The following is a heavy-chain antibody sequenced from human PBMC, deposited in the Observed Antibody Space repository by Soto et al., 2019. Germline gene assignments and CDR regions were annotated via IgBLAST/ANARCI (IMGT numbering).Heavy chain of an antibody. CDR1: GYTFTSYY. D-gene: IGHD3-22*01. CDR3: ARVCGPYDSSGYYDY. Sequence: QVQLVQSGAEVKKPGASVKVSCKASGYTFTSYYMHWVRQAPGQGLEWMGIINPSGGSTSYAQKFQGRVTMTRDTSTSTVYMELSSLRSEDTAVYYCARVCGPYDSSGYYDYWGQGTLVTVSS. CDR2: INPSGGST. V-gene: IGHV1-46*01. J-gene: IGHJ4*02.